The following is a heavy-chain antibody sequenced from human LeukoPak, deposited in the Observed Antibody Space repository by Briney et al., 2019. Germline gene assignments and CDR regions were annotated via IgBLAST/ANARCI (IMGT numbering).Heavy chain of an antibody. CDR3: ARVSALLVAADY. Sequence: PSETLSLTRAVYGGSFSGYYWSWIRQPPGKGLEWIGEINHSGSTNYNPSLKSRVTISVDTSKNQFSLKLSSVTAADTAVYYCARVSALLVAADYWGQGTLVTVSS. V-gene: IGHV4-34*01. D-gene: IGHD5-12*01. CDR1: GGSFSGYY. J-gene: IGHJ4*02. CDR2: INHSGST.